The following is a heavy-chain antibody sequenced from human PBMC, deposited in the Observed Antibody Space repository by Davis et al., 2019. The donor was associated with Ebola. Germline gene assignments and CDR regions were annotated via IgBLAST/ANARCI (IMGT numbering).Heavy chain of an antibody. CDR1: GYDFSTYW. V-gene: IGHV5-51*01. D-gene: IGHD6-19*01. CDR3: ALLPYRSTWNDGFDI. J-gene: IGHJ3*02. Sequence: GESLKISCTGSGYDFSTYWIAWVRQMPGKGLEWMGIIYPGDSDTTYSPSFQGQVTISADRSISTAYLQWSSLKASDTAIYYCALLPYRSTWNDGFDIWGQGTMVTVSS. CDR2: IYPGDSDT.